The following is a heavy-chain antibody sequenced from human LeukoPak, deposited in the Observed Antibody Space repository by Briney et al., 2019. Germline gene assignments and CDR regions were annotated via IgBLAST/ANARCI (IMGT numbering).Heavy chain of an antibody. J-gene: IGHJ4*02. CDR3: AREFYDILTGYHSWDY. Sequence: GGSLRLSCAASGFTFSSYSMNWVRQAPGKGLEWVSSISSSSSYIYYADSVKGRFTISRDNAKNSLYLQMNSLRAEDTAVYYCAREFYDILTGYHSWDYWGQGTLVTVSS. CDR2: ISSSSSYI. CDR1: GFTFSSYS. D-gene: IGHD3-9*01. V-gene: IGHV3-21*01.